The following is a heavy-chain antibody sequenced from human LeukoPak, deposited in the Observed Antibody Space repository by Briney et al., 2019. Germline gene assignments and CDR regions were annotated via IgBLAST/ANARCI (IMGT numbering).Heavy chain of an antibody. D-gene: IGHD6-19*01. CDR3: AMRGIAVAGMAH. J-gene: IGHJ4*02. CDR2: ISGSGGST. Sequence: GGTLRLSCAASGFTFSSYAMSWVRQAPGKGLEWVSAISGSGGSTYYADSVKGRFTISRDNSKNTLYLQMNSLRAEDTAVYYCAMRGIAVAGMAHWGQGTLVTVSS. V-gene: IGHV3-23*01. CDR1: GFTFSSYA.